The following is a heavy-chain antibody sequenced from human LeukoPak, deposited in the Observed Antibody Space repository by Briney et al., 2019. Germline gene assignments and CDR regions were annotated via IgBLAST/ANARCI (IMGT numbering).Heavy chain of an antibody. CDR2: ISWNSGSI. D-gene: IGHD6-19*01. CDR1: GFTFSSYA. Sequence: PGGSLRLSCAASGFTFSSYAMHWVRQAPGKGLEWVSGISWNSGSIGYADSVKGRFTISRDNAKNSLYLQMNSLRAEDTALYYCAKARTKGSSGWYRKNAFDYWGQGTLVTVSS. V-gene: IGHV3-9*01. CDR3: AKARTKGSSGWYRKNAFDY. J-gene: IGHJ4*02.